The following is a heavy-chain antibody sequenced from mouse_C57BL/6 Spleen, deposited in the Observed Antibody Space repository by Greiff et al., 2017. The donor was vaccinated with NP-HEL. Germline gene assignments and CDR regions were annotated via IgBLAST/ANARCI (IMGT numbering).Heavy chain of an antibody. CDR1: GYTFTSYW. D-gene: IGHD3-3*01. Sequence: VQLQQSGAELVKPGASVKMSCKASGYTFTSYWITWVKQRPGQGLEWIGDIYPGSGSTNYNEKFKSKATLTVDTSSSTSYMQLSSLTSEYSAVYYCARSRDHFDYWGQGTTLTVSS. V-gene: IGHV1-55*01. J-gene: IGHJ2*01. CDR2: IYPGSGST. CDR3: ARSRDHFDY.